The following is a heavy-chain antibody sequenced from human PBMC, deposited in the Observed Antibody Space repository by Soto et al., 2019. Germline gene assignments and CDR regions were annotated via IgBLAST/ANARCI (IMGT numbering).Heavy chain of an antibody. CDR2: IYYSGST. CDR3: ARRDYGPGVGWFDP. V-gene: IGHV4-39*01. CDR1: GGSISSSSYY. J-gene: IGHJ5*02. D-gene: IGHD4-17*01. Sequence: SETLSLTCTVSGGSISSSSYYWGWIRQPPGKGLEWIGSIYYSGSTYYNPSLKSRVTISVDTSKNQFSLKLSSVTAADTAVYYCARRDYGPGVGWFDPWGQGTLVTVSS.